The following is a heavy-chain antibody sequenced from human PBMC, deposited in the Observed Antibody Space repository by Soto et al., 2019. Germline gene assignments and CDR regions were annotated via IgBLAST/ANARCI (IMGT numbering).Heavy chain of an antibody. J-gene: IGHJ6*02. CDR2: ISSSGSTI. CDR1: GFTFSSYE. Sequence: PGGSLRLSCAASGFTFSSYEMNWVRPAPGKGLEWVSYISSSGSTIYYADSVKGRFTISRDNAKNSLYLQMNSLRAEDTAVYYCALTGYCSGGSCYSFGYYYYYGMDVWGQGTTVTVSS. CDR3: ALTGYCSGGSCYSFGYYYYYGMDV. V-gene: IGHV3-48*03. D-gene: IGHD2-15*01.